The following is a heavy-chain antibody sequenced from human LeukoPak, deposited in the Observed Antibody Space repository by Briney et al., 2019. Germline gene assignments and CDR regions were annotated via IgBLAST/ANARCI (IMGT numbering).Heavy chain of an antibody. CDR2: ISYEGSNK. CDR1: GFTFSSYG. J-gene: IGHJ6*02. V-gene: IGHV3-30*18. Sequence: PGRTLRLSCAASGFTFSSYGMHWVRHAPGKGLERGAVISYEGSNKYYADSVKGRFTISRDNSKNTLYLQMNSLRAEDTAVYYCAKEHCGGDCYYYYGMDVWGQGTTVTVSS. CDR3: AKEHCGGDCYYYYGMDV. D-gene: IGHD2-21*02.